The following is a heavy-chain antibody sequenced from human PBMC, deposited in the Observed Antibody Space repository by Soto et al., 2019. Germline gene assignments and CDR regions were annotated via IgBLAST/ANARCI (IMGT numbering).Heavy chain of an antibody. CDR1: GFTFGDYG. V-gene: IGHV3-33*01. CDR3: ARRRSTVTTAWFYHAMDV. D-gene: IGHD4-17*01. CDR2: IWFDGSNK. Sequence: GGSLRLSCEASGFTFGDYGMHWVRQAPGKGLEWVAVIWFDGSNKYYSESVKGRFTISRDNSKNTVDLQMDSLRGDDTAVYYCARRRSTVTTAWFYHAMDVWGRGTTVTVSS. J-gene: IGHJ6*01.